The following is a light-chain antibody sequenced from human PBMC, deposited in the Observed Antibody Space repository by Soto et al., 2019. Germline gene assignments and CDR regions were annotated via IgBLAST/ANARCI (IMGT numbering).Light chain of an antibody. CDR1: SSNIGNNY. CDR2: DNN. J-gene: IGLJ2*01. Sequence: QSALTQPPSVSAASVQKVTSSCSGSSSNIGNNYVSWYQQLPGTAPKLLIYDNNKRPSGIPDRFSGSKSGTSATLGITGLQTGDEADYYCATWDSSLSAVVFGGGTKFTVL. CDR3: ATWDSSLSAVV. V-gene: IGLV1-51*01.